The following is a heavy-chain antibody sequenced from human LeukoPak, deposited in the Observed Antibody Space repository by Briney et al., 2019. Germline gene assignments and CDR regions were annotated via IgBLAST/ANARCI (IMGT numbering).Heavy chain of an antibody. CDR2: ISGSGGST. D-gene: IGHD3-10*01. J-gene: IGHJ4*02. V-gene: IGHV3-23*01. Sequence: PGGSLRLSCAASGFTFSSYAMSWVRQAPGKGLEWVSAISGSGGSTYYADSVKGRFTISRDNSKNTLYLQMNSLRAEDTAVYHCATMWRGSGSYYNVDYWGQGTLVTVSS. CDR3: ATMWRGSGSYYNVDY. CDR1: GFTFSSYA.